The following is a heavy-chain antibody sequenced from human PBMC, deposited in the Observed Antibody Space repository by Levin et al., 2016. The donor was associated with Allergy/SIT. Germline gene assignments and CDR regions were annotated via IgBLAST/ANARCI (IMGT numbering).Heavy chain of an antibody. CDR3: AREYKGGYYRYNWFDP. J-gene: IGHJ5*02. D-gene: IGHD1-26*01. Sequence: SETLSLTCTVSGGSVSGDDYYWSWIRQFPGKGLEWIGYVYYSGRTKYNPSLKSRVTISVDTSKNQFSLRLSPVTAADTAVYFCAREYKGGYYRYNWFDPWGQGTLVTVSS. V-gene: IGHV4-61*08. CDR2: VYYSGRT. CDR1: GGSVSGDDYY.